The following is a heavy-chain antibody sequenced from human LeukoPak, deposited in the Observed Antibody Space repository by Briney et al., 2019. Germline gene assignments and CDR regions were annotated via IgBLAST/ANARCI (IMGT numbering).Heavy chain of an antibody. CDR1: GGSISSSNW. V-gene: IGHV4-4*02. J-gene: IGHJ5*02. D-gene: IGHD2-15*01. Sequence: SETLSLTCAVSGGSISSSNWWSWVRQPPGKGLEWIGEINHSGSTNYNPSLKSRVTISVDTSKNQFSLKLSSVTAADTAVYYCTSLYCSGGSCYSNWFDPWGQGTLVTVSS. CDR3: TSLYCSGGSCYSNWFDP. CDR2: INHSGST.